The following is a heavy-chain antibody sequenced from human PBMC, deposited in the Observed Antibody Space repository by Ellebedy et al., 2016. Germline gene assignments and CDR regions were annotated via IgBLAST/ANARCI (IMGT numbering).Heavy chain of an antibody. Sequence: GESLKISCAASGLTFSRSWMSWVRQAPGKGLEWVANIKEDGGEKKYVDSVKGRFTISRDNAKNSLYLQMNSLRAEDTAVYYCARDRSLSFWGQGTQVTVSS. J-gene: IGHJ4*02. D-gene: IGHD3-16*02. CDR3: ARDRSLSF. V-gene: IGHV3-7*04. CDR2: IKEDGGEK. CDR1: GLTFSRSW.